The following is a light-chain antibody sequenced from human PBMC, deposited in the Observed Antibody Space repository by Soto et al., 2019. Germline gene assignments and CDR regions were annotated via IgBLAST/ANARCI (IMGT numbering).Light chain of an antibody. V-gene: IGLV1-47*01. CDR3: AAWDDSLHGPV. J-gene: IGLJ3*02. CDR2: RDV. Sequence: QAVATQPPSASGTPGQRVTISCSGSSSNFGNNYVYWYQHLPGTAPKLLIYRDVQRPSEVPDRFSGSKSGTSASLAISGLRSEDEADYYCAAWDDSLHGPVFGGGTKLTVL. CDR1: SSNFGNNY.